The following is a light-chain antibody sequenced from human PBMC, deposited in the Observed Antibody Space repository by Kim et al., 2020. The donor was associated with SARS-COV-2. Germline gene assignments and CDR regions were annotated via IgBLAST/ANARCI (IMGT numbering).Light chain of an antibody. J-gene: IGLJ3*02. Sequence: QSVLTQPPSASGTPGQRVTISCSGSNSNIGNHYVYWYQQLPGTAPKLLIYSNNQRPSGVPDRFSGSKSGTSASLAISGLRSEDETDYYCAAWDASLSAWVFGGGTQLTVL. CDR1: NSNIGNHY. CDR3: AAWDASLSAWV. V-gene: IGLV1-47*02. CDR2: SNN.